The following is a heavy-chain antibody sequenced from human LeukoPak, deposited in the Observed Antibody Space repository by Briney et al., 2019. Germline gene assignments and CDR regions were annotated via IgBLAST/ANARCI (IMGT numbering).Heavy chain of an antibody. CDR3: ARYCSSTSCPTILDAFDI. V-gene: IGHV4-39*01. J-gene: IGHJ3*02. Sequence: SETLSLTCTVSGGSISSSSYYWGWIRQPPGKGLEWIGSIYYSGSTYYNPSLESRVTISVDTSKNQFSLKLSSVTAADTAVYYCARYCSSTSCPTILDAFDIWGQGTTVTVSS. CDR2: IYYSGST. D-gene: IGHD2-2*01. CDR1: GGSISSSSYY.